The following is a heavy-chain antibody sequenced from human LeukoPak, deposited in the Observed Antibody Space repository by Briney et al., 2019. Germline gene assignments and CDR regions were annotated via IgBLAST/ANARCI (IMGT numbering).Heavy chain of an antibody. CDR1: GGTFSSYA. CDR3: ARRVRRGVSHPSHYYYYYAMDV. Sequence: AASVKVSCKSSGGTFSSYAISWVRQAPGQGLEWMGGIIPMFRTANYARKFQGRVTITADESTSTAYMELSSLRSEDTAVYYCARRVRRGVSHPSHYYYYYAMDVWGKGTTITVSA. J-gene: IGHJ6*04. D-gene: IGHD3-10*01. V-gene: IGHV1-69*01. CDR2: IIPMFRTA.